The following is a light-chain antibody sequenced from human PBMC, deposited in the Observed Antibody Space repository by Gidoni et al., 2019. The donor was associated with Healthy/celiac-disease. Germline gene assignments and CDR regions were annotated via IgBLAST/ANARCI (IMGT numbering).Light chain of an antibody. CDR2: GNS. CDR1: SSNIGAGYD. CDR3: QSYDSSLSASVV. V-gene: IGLV1-40*01. J-gene: IGLJ2*01. Sequence: QSVLTQPPSVSGAPGQRVIISCTGSSSNIGAGYDVHWYQQLPGTAPKLLIYGNSNRPSGVPDRFSGSKSGTSAPLAITGLQAEDEADYYCQSYDSSLSASVVFGGGTKLTVL.